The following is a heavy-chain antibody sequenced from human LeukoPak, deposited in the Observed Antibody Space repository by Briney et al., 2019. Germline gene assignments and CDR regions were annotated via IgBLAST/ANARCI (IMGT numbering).Heavy chain of an antibody. Sequence: PGGSLRLSCAASGFTFSSYAMSWVRQAPGKGLEWVSSISSSSSYIYYADSVKGRFTISRDNAKNSLYLQMNSLRAEDTAVYYCARDWATVTTAFWSYWGQGTLVTVSS. CDR1: GFTFSSYA. V-gene: IGHV3-21*01. CDR2: ISSSSSYI. CDR3: ARDWATVTTAFWSY. J-gene: IGHJ4*02. D-gene: IGHD4-17*01.